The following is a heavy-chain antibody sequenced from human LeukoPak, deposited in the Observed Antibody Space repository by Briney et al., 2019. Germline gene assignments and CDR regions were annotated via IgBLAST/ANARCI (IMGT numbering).Heavy chain of an antibody. CDR2: IRGSGGST. J-gene: IGHJ3*02. D-gene: IGHD2-21*02. CDR1: GFTVSSYG. Sequence: GGSLRLSCAASGFTVSSYGMSWARQAPGEGREWVSAIRGSGGSTYYADSVKGRFTISRDNSKNTLYLQMNSLRAEDTAVYYCANAQAYCGGDCYPDDAFDIWGQGTMVTVSS. CDR3: ANAQAYCGGDCYPDDAFDI. V-gene: IGHV3-23*01.